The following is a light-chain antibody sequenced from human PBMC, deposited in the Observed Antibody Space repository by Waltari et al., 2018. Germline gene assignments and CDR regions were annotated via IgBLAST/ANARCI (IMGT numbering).Light chain of an antibody. V-gene: IGLV1-47*01. Sequence: QSVLTQPPPASGTPGQRVTITCSGSSPNIGGCSVYWYRQFPGTAPKLLIYRNNQRPSGVPDRFSGSKSGISAPLTISGLRSDDEADYYCASATWDGSLNGVVFGGGTKLTVL. CDR1: SPNIGGCS. CDR2: RNN. J-gene: IGLJ3*02. CDR3: ATWDGSLNGVV.